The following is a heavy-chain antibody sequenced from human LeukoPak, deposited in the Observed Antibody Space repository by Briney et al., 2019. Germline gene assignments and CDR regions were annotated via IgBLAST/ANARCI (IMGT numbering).Heavy chain of an antibody. Sequence: PGGSLRLSCATSGCTFSNHAMHWVRKATGKGLEWVSAIGTAGDTFYPGSVKGRFTISRENAKNSLSLQMNSLRAEDTAVYYCVRQQTPHGNFDYWGQGTLVTVSS. D-gene: IGHD1-26*01. CDR1: GCTFSNHA. J-gene: IGHJ4*02. V-gene: IGHV3-13*01. CDR3: VRQQTPHGNFDY. CDR2: IGTAGDT.